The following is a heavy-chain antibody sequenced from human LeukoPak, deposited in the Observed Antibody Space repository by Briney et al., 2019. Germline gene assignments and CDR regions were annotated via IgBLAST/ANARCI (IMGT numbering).Heavy chain of an antibody. J-gene: IGHJ6*02. V-gene: IGHV4-4*07. D-gene: IGHD6-13*01. CDR3: ARGISSSQTYYYYGMDV. Sequence: SETLSLTCTVSGGSISSYYWSWIRPPAGKGLEWIGRIYTSGSTNYNPSLKSRVTISVDTSKNQFSLKLGSVTAADTAVYYCARGISSSQTYYYYGMDVWGQGTTVTVSS. CDR2: IYTSGST. CDR1: GGSISSYY.